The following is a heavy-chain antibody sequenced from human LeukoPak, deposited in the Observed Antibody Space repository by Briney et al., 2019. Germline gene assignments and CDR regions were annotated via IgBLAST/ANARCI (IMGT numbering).Heavy chain of an antibody. CDR3: ARQSGTTGTTRFDH. CDR1: GFTFSSYE. J-gene: IGHJ4*02. D-gene: IGHD4-17*01. CDR2: ISSSGSTI. V-gene: IGHV3-48*03. Sequence: GGSLRLSCAASGFTFSSYEMNWVRQAPGKGLEWVSYISSSGSTIYHADSVKGRFTISRDNAKNSLYLQMNSLRAEDTAIYYCARQSGTTGTTRFDHWGQGTLVTVSS.